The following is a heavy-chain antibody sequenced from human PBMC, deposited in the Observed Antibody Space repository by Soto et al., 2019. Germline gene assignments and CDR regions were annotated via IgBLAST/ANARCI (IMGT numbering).Heavy chain of an antibody. Sequence: PGGSLRLSCAASGFTFSKYALTWVRQAPGKGLEWVSVISGSGGSTYFADSVKGRFTISRDNSKNTMYLQMSSLRAEDTAVYYCARVYGDYGGFFEYWGQGTQVTVSS. V-gene: IGHV3-23*01. CDR2: ISGSGGST. CDR1: GFTFSKYA. J-gene: IGHJ4*02. CDR3: ARVYGDYGGFFEY. D-gene: IGHD4-17*01.